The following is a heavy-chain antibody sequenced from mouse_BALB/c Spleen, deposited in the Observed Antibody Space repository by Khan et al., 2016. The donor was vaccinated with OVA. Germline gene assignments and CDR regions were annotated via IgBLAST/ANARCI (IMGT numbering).Heavy chain of an antibody. D-gene: IGHD2-12*01. CDR1: GFTFTNYG. Sequence: QIQLVQSGPELKKPGETVKISCKASGFTFTNYGMSWVKQAPGKGLKWMGWINTYTGEPTYADDFKGRFAFSLETSASAAYLQINNLKNEDTATYVCARKNYSYDRYFDVWGAGTTVTVSS. CDR2: INTYTGEP. V-gene: IGHV9-3-1*01. J-gene: IGHJ1*01. CDR3: ARKNYSYDRYFDV.